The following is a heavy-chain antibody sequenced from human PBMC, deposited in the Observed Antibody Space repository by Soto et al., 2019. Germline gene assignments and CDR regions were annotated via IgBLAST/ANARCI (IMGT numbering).Heavy chain of an antibody. CDR1: GDSVSSHSAA. V-gene: IGHV6-1*01. CDR3: TTDLTDILPWDV. D-gene: IGHD3-9*01. J-gene: IGHJ6*02. Sequence: SQTLSLTCAISGDSVSSHSAAWNWIRQSPSRGLEWLGRTYYRSKWYNDYAVSVKSRITINPDTSKNQFSLQLNSVTPEDTAVYYCTTDLTDILPWDVWGQGTTVTVSS. CDR2: TYYRSKWYN.